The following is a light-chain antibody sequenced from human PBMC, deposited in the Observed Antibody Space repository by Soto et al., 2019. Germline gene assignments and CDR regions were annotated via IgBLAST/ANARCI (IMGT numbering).Light chain of an antibody. Sequence: QSALTQPASVSGSPGQSITISCTGTSSDVGGYNYVSWYQQHPGKAPKFMIYDVSTRPSGVSDRFSGSKSGNTASLTISGLQAEDEADYYCSSYASDNTVVFGGGTKLTVL. CDR3: SSYASDNTVV. CDR2: DVS. J-gene: IGLJ2*01. V-gene: IGLV2-14*03. CDR1: SSDVGGYNY.